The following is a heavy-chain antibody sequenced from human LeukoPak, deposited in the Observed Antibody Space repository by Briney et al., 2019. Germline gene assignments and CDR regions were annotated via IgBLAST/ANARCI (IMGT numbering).Heavy chain of an antibody. CDR3: ARDSAAGTNPHYYFDY. V-gene: IGHV3-33*08. CDR1: GFTFSSYW. Sequence: GGSLRLSCAASGFTFSSYWMHWVRQAPGKGLEWVAVIWYDGSNKYYADSVKGRFTISRDNSKNTLYLQMNSLRAEDTAVYYCARDSAAGTNPHYYFDYWGQGTLVTVSS. D-gene: IGHD6-13*01. J-gene: IGHJ4*02. CDR2: IWYDGSNK.